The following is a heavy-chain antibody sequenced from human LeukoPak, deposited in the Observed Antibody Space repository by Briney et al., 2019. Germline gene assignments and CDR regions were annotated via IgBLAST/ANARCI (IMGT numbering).Heavy chain of an antibody. D-gene: IGHD3-22*01. J-gene: IGHJ4*02. CDR2: MSPSNANA. CDR1: GYSFTSYD. V-gene: IGHV1-8*01. Sequence: ASVKVSCKASGYSFTSYDINWARQAIGQGPEWMGWMSPSNANADYAQKFLGRVIMTRDTSINTAYMELTSLTSEDTAMYYCARGITAGYDYWGQGTLVTVSS. CDR3: ARGITAGYDY.